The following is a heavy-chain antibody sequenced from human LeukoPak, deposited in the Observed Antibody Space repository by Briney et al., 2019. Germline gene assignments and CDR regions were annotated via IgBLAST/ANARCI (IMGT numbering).Heavy chain of an antibody. V-gene: IGHV1-69*05. CDR2: IIPIFGTA. J-gene: IGHJ6*03. D-gene: IGHD3-10*01. Sequence: SVKVSCRASGGTFSSYAISWVRQAPGQGLEWMGGIIPIFGTANYAQKFQGRVTITTDESTSTAYMELSSLRSEDTAVYYCASSFSNYGRVVRGVISTYYYYMDVWGKGTTVTVSS. CDR1: GGTFSSYA. CDR3: ASSFSNYGRVVRGVISTYYYYMDV.